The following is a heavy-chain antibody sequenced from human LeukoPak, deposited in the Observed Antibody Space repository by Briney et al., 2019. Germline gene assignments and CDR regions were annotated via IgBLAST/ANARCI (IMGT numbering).Heavy chain of an antibody. CDR2: VSGSGGST. J-gene: IGHJ4*02. D-gene: IGHD6-13*01. CDR3: AEDSITAAGTLGGYYFDY. Sequence: GGSLRLSCAASGFTFSSYAMSWVRQAPGKGLEWVSAVSGSGGSTYYADSVKGRFTISRDNSKNTLYLQMNSLRAEDTAVYYCAEDSITAAGTLGGYYFDYWGQGTLVTVSS. CDR1: GFTFSSYA. V-gene: IGHV3-23*01.